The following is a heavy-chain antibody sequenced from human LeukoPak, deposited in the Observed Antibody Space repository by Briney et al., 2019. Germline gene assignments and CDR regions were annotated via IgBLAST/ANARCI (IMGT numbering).Heavy chain of an antibody. CDR2: ISGSGGTT. J-gene: IGHJ4*02. CDR3: PKGGHERHRFDY. V-gene: IGHV3-23*01. CDR1: RFIFSRYA. Sequence: GGSLRLSCAASRFIFSRYAMSWVRQAPGKGLEWVLGISGSGGTTDYADSVKGRFTISRDNSKNTLYLQMSSLRAEDTAVYYCPKGGHERHRFDYWAQGTLVTVSS.